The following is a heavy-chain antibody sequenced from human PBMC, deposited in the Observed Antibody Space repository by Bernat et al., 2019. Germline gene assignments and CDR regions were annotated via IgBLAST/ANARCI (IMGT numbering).Heavy chain of an antibody. J-gene: IGHJ4*02. CDR3: ARDADTLEY. V-gene: IGHV3-48*01. Sequence: EVQLVESGGGLIQPGGSLRLSCAGSGFTFSRYSMNWVRQAPGKGLEWVSYISSSSSTIYYADSVKGRFTISRDNAKNSLYLKMNSLRAEDTAVYYCARDADTLEYWGQGTLVTVSS. CDR2: ISSSSSTI. CDR1: GFTFSRYS. D-gene: IGHD2-2*02.